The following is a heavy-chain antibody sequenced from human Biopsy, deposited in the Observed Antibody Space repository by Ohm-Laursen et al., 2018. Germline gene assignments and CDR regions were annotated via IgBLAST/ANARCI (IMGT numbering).Heavy chain of an antibody. J-gene: IGHJ6*02. Sequence: SLRLSCAASGFTFSSYSMNWVRQAPGKGLEWVSFISGGSSPIYYADSVKGRFTISRDDAKNSLYLQMNSLRAEDTAVYYCVRGVDYYDPYHYYALDVWGQGTTVTVSS. CDR3: VRGVDYYDPYHYYALDV. D-gene: IGHD3-22*01. CDR2: ISGGSSPI. V-gene: IGHV3-48*01. CDR1: GFTFSSYS.